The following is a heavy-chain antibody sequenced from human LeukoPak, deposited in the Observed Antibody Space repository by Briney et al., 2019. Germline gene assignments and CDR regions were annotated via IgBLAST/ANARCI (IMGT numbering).Heavy chain of an antibody. Sequence: ASVKVSCKXSGYTFTNLGITWVRQAPGQGLEWMGWISAHSGDTNYAQKLQDRVTMTTDTSSNTAYLELRSLRSDDSAVYYCARARNVMVIGDVWGKGTTVIVSS. CDR3: ARARNVMVIGDV. J-gene: IGHJ6*04. V-gene: IGHV1-18*01. CDR1: GYTFTNLG. D-gene: IGHD2/OR15-2a*01. CDR2: ISAHSGDT.